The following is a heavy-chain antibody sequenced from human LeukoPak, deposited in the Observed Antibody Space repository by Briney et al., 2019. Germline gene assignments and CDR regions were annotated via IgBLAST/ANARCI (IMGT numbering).Heavy chain of an antibody. CDR3: AREEAIGEFPDY. Sequence: SETLSLTCTVSGGSISSYYWSWIRQPPGKGLEWIGYIYYSGSTNYNPSLKSRVTISVDTSKNQFSLKLSSVTAADTAVYYCAREEAIGEFPDYWGQGTLVTVSS. CDR2: IYYSGST. J-gene: IGHJ4*02. V-gene: IGHV4-59*12. D-gene: IGHD3-10*01. CDR1: GGSISSYY.